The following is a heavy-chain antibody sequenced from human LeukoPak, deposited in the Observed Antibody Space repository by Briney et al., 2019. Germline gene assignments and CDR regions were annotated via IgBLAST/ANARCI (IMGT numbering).Heavy chain of an antibody. D-gene: IGHD6-6*01. CDR2: IYPGDSDT. CDR1: GYSFTSYW. V-gene: IGHV5-51*01. J-gene: IGHJ6*03. Sequence: GESLKISCKGSGYSFTSYWIGWVRQMPGKGLEWMGIIYPGDSDTRYSPSFQGQVTISADKSISTAYLQWSSLKASDTAMYYCARHAVNPLIAARPSYYYYYMDVWGKGTTVTVSS. CDR3: ARHAVNPLIAARPSYYYYYMDV.